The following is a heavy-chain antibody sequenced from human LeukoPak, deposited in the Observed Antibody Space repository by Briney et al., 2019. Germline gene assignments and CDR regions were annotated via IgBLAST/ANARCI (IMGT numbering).Heavy chain of an antibody. V-gene: IGHV3-48*01. CDR2: ITSST. J-gene: IGHJ4*02. CDR3: ARARYFGSGTYHDY. Sequence: GGSLRLSCEASGFNFSTYTMRWVRPPAGKVLAWLSCITSSTYYADSVKGRFTISRDNAKNPLYLQMNSLRAEDTAVYYCARARYFGSGTYHDYWGQGTLVTVSS. CDR1: GFNFSTYT. D-gene: IGHD3-10*01.